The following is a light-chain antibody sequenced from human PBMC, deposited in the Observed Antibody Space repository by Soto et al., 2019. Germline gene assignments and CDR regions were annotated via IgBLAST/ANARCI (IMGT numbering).Light chain of an antibody. V-gene: IGLV1-44*01. CDR3: AAWDDSLNGYA. CDR1: SSNIGSNT. J-gene: IGLJ1*01. CDR2: SNN. Sequence: VLTQPPSASGTPGQRVTISCSGSSSNIGSNTVNWYQQLPGTAPKLLIYSNNQRPSGVPDRFSGSKSGTSASLAISGLQSEDEADYYCAAWDDSLNGYAFGTGTKVTVL.